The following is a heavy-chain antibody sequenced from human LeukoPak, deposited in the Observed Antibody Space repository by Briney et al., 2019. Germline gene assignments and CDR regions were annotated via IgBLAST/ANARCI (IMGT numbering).Heavy chain of an antibody. J-gene: IGHJ4*02. CDR3: ARDKGLRSLDY. CDR2: INHSGST. Sequence: SETLSLTCAVYGGSFSGYYWSWIRQPPGKGLEWIGEINHSGSTNYNPSLKSRVTISVDTSKNQFSLKLSSVTAADTAVYYCARDKGLRSLDYWGQGTLVTVSS. D-gene: IGHD4-17*01. CDR1: GGSFSGYY. V-gene: IGHV4-34*01.